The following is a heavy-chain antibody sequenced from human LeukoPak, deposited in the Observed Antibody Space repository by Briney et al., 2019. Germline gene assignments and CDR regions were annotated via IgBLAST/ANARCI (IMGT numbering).Heavy chain of an antibody. Sequence: GGSLRLSCAASGFTFSSYGMHWVRQAPGKGLEWVANIKQDGSEKYYVDSVKGRFTISRDNAKKSLYLQMNSLRAEDTAAYYCARDREWFDPWGQGTLVTVSS. V-gene: IGHV3-7*01. CDR3: ARDREWFDP. CDR1: GFTFSSYG. J-gene: IGHJ5*02. CDR2: IKQDGSEK.